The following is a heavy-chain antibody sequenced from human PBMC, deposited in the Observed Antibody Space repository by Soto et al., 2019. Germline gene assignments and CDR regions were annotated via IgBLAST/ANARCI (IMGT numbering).Heavy chain of an antibody. D-gene: IGHD3-9*01. V-gene: IGHV4-4*02. CDR3: ARSITFDWLFFDN. J-gene: IGHJ4*02. CDR1: GGSISRNNW. Sequence: SETLSLTCAVSGGSISRNNWWSWVRQPPGKGLEWIGEIYHSGSTNYHPSLKSRVTISVDKSKNQFSLKLTSLTAADTAAYYCARSITFDWLFFDNWGQGTLVTVSS. CDR2: IYHSGST.